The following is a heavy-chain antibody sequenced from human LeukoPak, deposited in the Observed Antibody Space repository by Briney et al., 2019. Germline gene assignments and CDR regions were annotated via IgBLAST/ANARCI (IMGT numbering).Heavy chain of an antibody. J-gene: IGHJ4*02. D-gene: IGHD2-15*01. Sequence: GESLKISCEASGYSFPTYWIGWVRQMPGKGLGWMGIIYPGDSDIRYGPSFQGQVTISADKSISTAYLQWSSLKASDTAMYYCARKGGRYCSGGSCSYFDYWGQGSLVTVSS. V-gene: IGHV5-51*01. CDR2: IYPGDSDI. CDR3: ARKGGRYCSGGSCSYFDY. CDR1: GYSFPTYW.